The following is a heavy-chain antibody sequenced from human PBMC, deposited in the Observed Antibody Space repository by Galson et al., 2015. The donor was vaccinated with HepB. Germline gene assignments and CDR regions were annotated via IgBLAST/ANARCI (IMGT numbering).Heavy chain of an antibody. J-gene: IGHJ4*02. V-gene: IGHV1-69*13. CDR2: IIPIFGTA. D-gene: IGHD5-12*01. CDR1: GGTFSSYA. Sequence: SVKVSCKASGGTFSSYAISWVRQAPGQGLEWMGGIIPIFGTANYAQKFQGRVTITADESTSTAYMELSSLRSEDTAVYYCAAVLGYSGYDPYYVDYWGQGTLVTVSS. CDR3: AAVLGYSGYDPYYVDY.